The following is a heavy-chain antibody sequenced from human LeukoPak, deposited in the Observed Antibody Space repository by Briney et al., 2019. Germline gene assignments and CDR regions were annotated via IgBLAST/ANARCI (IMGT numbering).Heavy chain of an antibody. CDR2: IYYSGST. V-gene: IGHV4-30-4*08. D-gene: IGHD6-19*01. CDR3: ARQYSSGWYQIDY. CDR1: GGSISSGDYY. J-gene: IGHJ4*02. Sequence: SETLSLTCTVSGGSISSGDYYWSWIRQPPGKGLEWIGYIYYSGSTYYNPSLKSRVTISVDTSKNQFSLKLSSVTAADTAVCYCARQYSSGWYQIDYWGQGTLVTVSS.